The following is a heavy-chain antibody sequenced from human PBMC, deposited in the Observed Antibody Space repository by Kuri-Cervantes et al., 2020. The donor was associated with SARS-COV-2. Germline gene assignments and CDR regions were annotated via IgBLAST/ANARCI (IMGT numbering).Heavy chain of an antibody. V-gene: IGHV3-23*01. CDR3: AKGGETAYDSSLDY. J-gene: IGHJ4*02. Sequence: GGSLRLSCAASGFTFGSYAMAWVRQAPGKGLEWVSTISGSGGSTYYADSVKGRFTISRDNSKNTLYLQMSSLRAEDTAVYYCAKGGETAYDSSLDYWGQGTLVTVSS. D-gene: IGHD3-22*01. CDR1: GFTFGSYA. CDR2: ISGSGGST.